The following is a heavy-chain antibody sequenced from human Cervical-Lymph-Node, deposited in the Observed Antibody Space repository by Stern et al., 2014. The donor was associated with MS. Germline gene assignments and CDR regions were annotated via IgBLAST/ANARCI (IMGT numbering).Heavy chain of an antibody. CDR3: VRRGAFWAKDAFDV. CDR2: IYHSDSEA. Sequence: MQLVQSGPEVKKPGESLKISCQGAGYMFASYWIGWARQMPGKGLEWMGIIYHSDSEANYNPTLQGQVPVSADKSISTAYLHWSSLKASDSAMYYCVRRGAFWAKDAFDVWGQGTHVTVSS. J-gene: IGHJ3*01. CDR1: GYMFASYW. D-gene: IGHD3-3*01. V-gene: IGHV5-51*01.